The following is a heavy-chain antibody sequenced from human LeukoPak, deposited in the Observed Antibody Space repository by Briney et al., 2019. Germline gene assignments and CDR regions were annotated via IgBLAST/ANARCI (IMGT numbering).Heavy chain of an antibody. CDR1: GFTFSSYA. CDR2: ISGSGGST. CDR3: AKGPGGSYLNWFDP. D-gene: IGHD1-26*01. Sequence: PGGSPRLSCAAPGFTFSSYAMSWVRQAPGKGLEWVSAISGSGGSTYYADSVKGRFTISRDNSKNTLYLQMNSLRAEDTAVYYCAKGPGGSYLNWFDPWGQGTLVTVSS. J-gene: IGHJ5*02. V-gene: IGHV3-23*01.